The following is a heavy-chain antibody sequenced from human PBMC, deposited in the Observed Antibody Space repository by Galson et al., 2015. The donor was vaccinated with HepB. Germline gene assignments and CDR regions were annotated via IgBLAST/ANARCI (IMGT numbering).Heavy chain of an antibody. D-gene: IGHD6-19*01. CDR1: GYTFTGYG. CDR3: ARAEYTSGWYLGFDP. V-gene: IGHV1-18*04. Sequence: SVKVSCKASGYTFTGYGISWVRQAPGQGLEWMGCTNPYNGHTNYAQSVQGRVTMTTDRSTSTAYMELRILRSDDPAVYYCARAEYTSGWYLGFDPWGQGTLVIVSS. J-gene: IGHJ5*02. CDR2: TNPYNGHT.